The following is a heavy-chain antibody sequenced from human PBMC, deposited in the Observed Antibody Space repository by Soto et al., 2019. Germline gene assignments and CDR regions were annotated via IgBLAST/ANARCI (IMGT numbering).Heavy chain of an antibody. J-gene: IGHJ4*02. V-gene: IGHV1-69*06. D-gene: IGHD3-10*01. CDR2: IIPIFGTA. CDR1: GGTFSSYA. CDR3: ARGRYYYGSGSLYFDY. Sequence: SVKVSCKASGGTFSSYAISWVRQAPGQGLEWMGGIIPIFGTANYAQKFQGRVTITADKSTSTAYMGLSSLRSEDTAVYYCARGRYYYGSGSLYFDYWGQGTLVTVSS.